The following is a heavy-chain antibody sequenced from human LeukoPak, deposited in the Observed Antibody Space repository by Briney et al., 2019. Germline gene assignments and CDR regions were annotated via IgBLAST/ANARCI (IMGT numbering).Heavy chain of an antibody. J-gene: IGHJ4*02. V-gene: IGHV1-69*05. CDR2: IIPIFGTA. CDR1: GGTFSSYA. Sequence: ASVKVSCKASGGTFSSYAISWVRQAPGQGLEWMGRIIPIFGTANYAQKFQGRVTITTDESTSTAYMELSSLRSEDTAVYYCARVLRDSSGWYSRVYWGQGTLVTVSS. D-gene: IGHD6-19*01. CDR3: ARVLRDSSGWYSRVY.